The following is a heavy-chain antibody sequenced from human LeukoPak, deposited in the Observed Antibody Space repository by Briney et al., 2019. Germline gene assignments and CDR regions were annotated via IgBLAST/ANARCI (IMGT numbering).Heavy chain of an antibody. CDR1: GYTFTSYG. Sequence: GASVKVSCKASGYTFTSYGISWVRQAPGQGLEWMGWISAYNGNTNYAQKLQGRVTMTTDTSTSTAYMELRSLRSDDTAVYYCARDRTYDFWSGYYTADFDYWGQGTLVTVSS. V-gene: IGHV1-18*04. CDR2: ISAYNGNT. J-gene: IGHJ4*02. D-gene: IGHD3-3*01. CDR3: ARDRTYDFWSGYYTADFDY.